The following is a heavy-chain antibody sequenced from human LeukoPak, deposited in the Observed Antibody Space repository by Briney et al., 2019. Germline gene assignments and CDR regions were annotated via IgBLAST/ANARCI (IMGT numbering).Heavy chain of an antibody. CDR1: GGSITRYY. V-gene: IGHV4-4*07. D-gene: IGHD3-10*01. J-gene: IGHJ5*02. CDR3: ARDPSSFGGRFDP. Sequence: SETLSLTCTVSGGSITRYYWNWIRQPAGKGLEWIGRIYSIRSTNYNPPLKSRVTMSVDTSKNQFSLKLSSVTAADTAVYYCARDPSSFGGRFDPWGQGTLVAVSS. CDR2: IYSIRST.